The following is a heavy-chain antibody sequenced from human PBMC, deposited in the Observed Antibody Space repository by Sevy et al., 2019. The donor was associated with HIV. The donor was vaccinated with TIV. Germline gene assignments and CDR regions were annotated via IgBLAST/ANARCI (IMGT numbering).Heavy chain of an antibody. CDR3: AREGCSRPHDY. Sequence: GGSLRLSCAASGFTFYKYCMSWVRQPPGKGLEWVSTLSFGCGEINYADSVKGRFTISRDNSKNSVYLQMNNLRLEDTAVYYCAREGCSRPHDYWGQGTLVTVSS. CDR2: LSFGCGEI. J-gene: IGHJ4*02. V-gene: IGHV3-23*01. CDR1: GFTFYKYC. D-gene: IGHD2-8*01.